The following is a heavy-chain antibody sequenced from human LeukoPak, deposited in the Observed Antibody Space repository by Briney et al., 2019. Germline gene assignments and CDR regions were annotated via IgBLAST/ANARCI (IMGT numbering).Heavy chain of an antibody. Sequence: SVKVSCKASGGTFSSYAISWVRQAPGQGLEWMGGIIPIFGTANYALKFQGRVTITADESTSTAYMELSSLRSEDTAVYYCARDQATVTYNWFDPWGQGTLVTVSS. CDR3: ARDQATVTYNWFDP. J-gene: IGHJ5*02. CDR1: GGTFSSYA. D-gene: IGHD4-11*01. V-gene: IGHV1-69*13. CDR2: IIPIFGTA.